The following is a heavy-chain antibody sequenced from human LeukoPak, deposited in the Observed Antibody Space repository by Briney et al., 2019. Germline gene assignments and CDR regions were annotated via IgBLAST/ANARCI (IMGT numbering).Heavy chain of an antibody. V-gene: IGHV3-66*02. CDR3: ARGGYDYVWGSYLVSY. J-gene: IGHJ4*02. D-gene: IGHD3-16*02. Sequence: GGSLRLSCAASGFTVSSNCMSWVRQAPGKGLEWVSVIYSGGSTYYADSVKGRFTISRDNSKNTLYLQMNSLRAEDTAVYYCARGGYDYVWGSYLVSYWGQGTLVTVSS. CDR1: GFTVSSNC. CDR2: IYSGGST.